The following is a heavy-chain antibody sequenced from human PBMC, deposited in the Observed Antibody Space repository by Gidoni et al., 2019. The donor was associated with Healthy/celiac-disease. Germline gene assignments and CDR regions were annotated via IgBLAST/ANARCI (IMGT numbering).Heavy chain of an antibody. CDR3: ASSQEYDFWSGYYRRTSYYYYGMDV. D-gene: IGHD3-3*01. J-gene: IGHJ6*02. CDR2: IIPIFGTA. V-gene: IGHV1-69*01. CDR1: GGTFSSYA. Sequence: QVQLVQSGAEVKKPGSSVKVSCKASGGTFSSYAISWVRQAPGQGLEWMGGIIPIFGTANYAQKFQGRVTITADESTSTAYMELSSLRSEDTAVYYCASSQEYDFWSGYYRRTSYYYYGMDVWGQGTTVTVSS.